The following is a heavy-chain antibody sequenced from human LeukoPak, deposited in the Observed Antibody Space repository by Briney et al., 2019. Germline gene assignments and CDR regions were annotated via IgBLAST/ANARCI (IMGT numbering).Heavy chain of an antibody. D-gene: IGHD2-21*02. V-gene: IGHV1-18*01. Sequence: ASVKVSCKASGYTFTSYGISWVRQAPGQGLEWMGWISAYNGNTNYAQKLQGRATMTTDTSTSTAYMELRSLRSDDTAVYYCARVHIVVVTAIGFDYWGQGTLVTVSS. CDR3: ARVHIVVVTAIGFDY. J-gene: IGHJ4*02. CDR2: ISAYNGNT. CDR1: GYTFTSYG.